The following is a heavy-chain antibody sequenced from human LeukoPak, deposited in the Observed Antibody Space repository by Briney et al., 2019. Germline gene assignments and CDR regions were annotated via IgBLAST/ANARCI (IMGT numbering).Heavy chain of an antibody. J-gene: IGHJ6*03. CDR1: GYTFTGYY. Sequence: ASVKVSCKASGYTFTGYYMHWVRQAPGQGLEWMGWINPNSGGTNYAQKFQGRVTMTRDTSISTAYMELSRLRSDDTAVYYCARGGIFYGSGSYLFYYYYYMDVWGKGTTVTISS. V-gene: IGHV1-2*02. D-gene: IGHD3-10*01. CDR3: ARGGIFYGSGSYLFYYYYYMDV. CDR2: INPNSGGT.